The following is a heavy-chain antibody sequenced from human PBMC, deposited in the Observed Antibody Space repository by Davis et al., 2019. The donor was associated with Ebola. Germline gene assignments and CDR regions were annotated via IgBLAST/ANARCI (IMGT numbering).Heavy chain of an antibody. J-gene: IGHJ4*02. D-gene: IGHD1-26*01. Sequence: GESLKISCAASGFSFNNYGMNWVRQSPGKGLEWVSYISSSSGAIYYADSVKGRFTISRDNAKNSLYLQMNSPRDEDTAIYYCALRNLGAFSGTYLGYWGQGTLVTVSS. CDR1: GFSFNNYG. V-gene: IGHV3-48*02. CDR2: ISSSSGAI. CDR3: ALRNLGAFSGTYLGY.